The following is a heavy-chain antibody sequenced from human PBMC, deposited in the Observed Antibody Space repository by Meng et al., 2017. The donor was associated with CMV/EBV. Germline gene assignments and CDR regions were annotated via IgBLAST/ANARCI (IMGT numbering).Heavy chain of an antibody. Sequence: QVALQESGPGLVKPSDALSLPCHVSGGSVSSYYWSWIRQPAGKGLEWIGRIHTSGSTNYNPSLKSRVTMSVDTSKNQFSLKLSSVTAADTAVYYCARDSSGWYPHFDYWGQGTLVTVSS. J-gene: IGHJ4*02. CDR2: IHTSGST. CDR3: ARDSSGWYPHFDY. V-gene: IGHV4-4*07. D-gene: IGHD6-19*01. CDR1: GGSVSSYY.